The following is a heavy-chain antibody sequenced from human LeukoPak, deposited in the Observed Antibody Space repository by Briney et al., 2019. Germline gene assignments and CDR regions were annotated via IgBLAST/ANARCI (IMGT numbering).Heavy chain of an antibody. J-gene: IGHJ2*01. Sequence: NPSETLSLTCTVSGYSVSGAYYWGWIRQPPGKGLEWIGHIHYSGSTNYNPSLKSRVTISVDTSKNQFSLKVSSVTAADTAVYYCARGLTVVTRWYFDLWGRGTLVTVSS. D-gene: IGHD4-23*01. CDR3: ARGLTVVTRWYFDL. CDR1: GYSVSGAYY. CDR2: IHYSGST. V-gene: IGHV4-38-2*02.